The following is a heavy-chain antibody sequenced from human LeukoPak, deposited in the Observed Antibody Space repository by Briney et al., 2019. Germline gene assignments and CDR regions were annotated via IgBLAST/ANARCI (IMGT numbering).Heavy chain of an antibody. Sequence: PGGSLRLSCAASGFTFSSYAMSWVRQAPGKGLEWVSAISGSGGSTYYADSVKGRFTISRDNSKNTLYLQTNSLRAEDTAVYYCATVHQDYHYMDVWGKGTTVTVSS. J-gene: IGHJ6*03. CDR3: ATVHQDYHYMDV. D-gene: IGHD1-1*01. CDR1: GFTFSSYA. CDR2: ISGSGGST. V-gene: IGHV3-23*01.